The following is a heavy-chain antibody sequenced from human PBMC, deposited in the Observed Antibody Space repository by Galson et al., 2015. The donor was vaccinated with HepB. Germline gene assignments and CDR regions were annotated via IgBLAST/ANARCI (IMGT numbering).Heavy chain of an antibody. D-gene: IGHD3-3*01. CDR2: IDPNSGDT. CDR3: AREGSGYDYYYFDF. V-gene: IGHV1-2*06. J-gene: IGHJ4*02. Sequence: SVKVSCKASGYIFRGYNVHWVRQTPGQGLEWMGRIDPNSGDTRDSQKFQGRVTLTRDTSVGTVYMELNNLRPDGTALYFCAREGSGYDYYYFDFWGQGTQVTVSS. CDR1: GYIFRGYN.